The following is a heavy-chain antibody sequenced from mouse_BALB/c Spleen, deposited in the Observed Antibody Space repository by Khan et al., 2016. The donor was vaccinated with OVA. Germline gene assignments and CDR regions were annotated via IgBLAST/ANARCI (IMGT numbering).Heavy chain of an antibody. Sequence: EVKLSFSGPGLVKPSQSLSLTCTVTGYSITSDYAWNWIRQFPGNKLEWMGYISYSGSTSYNPSLKSRISITRDTSKNQFFLQLNSVTTEDTATXYCARSIMANWGQGTSLTVSS. CDR3: ARSIMAN. J-gene: IGHJ2*03. CDR2: ISYSGST. CDR1: GYSITSDYA. V-gene: IGHV3-2*02.